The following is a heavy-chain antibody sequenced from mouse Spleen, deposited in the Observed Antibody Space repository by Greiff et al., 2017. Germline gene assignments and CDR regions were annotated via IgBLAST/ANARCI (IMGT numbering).Heavy chain of an antibody. D-gene: IGHD4-1*01. V-gene: IGHV5-6*01. CDR1: GFTFSSYG. J-gene: IGHJ2*01. CDR3: ARLGGKGY. Sequence: EVKVVESGGDLVKPGGSLKLSCAASGFTFSSYGMSWVRQTPDKRLEWVATISSGGSYTYYPDSVKGRFTISRDNAKNTLYLQMSSLKSEDTAMYYCARLGGKGYWGQGTTLTVSS. CDR2: ISSGGSYT.